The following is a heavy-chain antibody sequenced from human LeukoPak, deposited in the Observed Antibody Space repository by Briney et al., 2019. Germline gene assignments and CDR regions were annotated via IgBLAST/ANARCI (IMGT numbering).Heavy chain of an antibody. CDR1: GGSISSGGYS. D-gene: IGHD4-17*01. CDR3: ARDYSPTVTTREYNNHWYFDL. V-gene: IGHV4-30-2*01. CDR2: IYHSGST. J-gene: IGHJ2*01. Sequence: SQTLSLTCAVSGGSISSGGYSWSWIRQPPGKGLEWIGYIYHSGSTYYNPSLKSRVTISVDRSKNQFSLKLSSVTAADTAVYYCARDYSPTVTTREYNNHWYFDLWGCGTLVTVSS.